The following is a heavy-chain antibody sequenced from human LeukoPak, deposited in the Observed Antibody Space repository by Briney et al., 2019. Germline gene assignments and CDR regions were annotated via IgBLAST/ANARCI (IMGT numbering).Heavy chain of an antibody. D-gene: IGHD3-22*01. V-gene: IGHV4-59*08. CDR1: GGSISSYY. J-gene: IGHJ4*02. CDR3: ARHHHMYYYDSSGYLFDY. CDR2: IYYSGST. Sequence: SETLSLTCTVSGGSISSYYWSWIRQPPGKGLEWIGYIYYSGSTNYNPSLKSRVTTSADTPKNQFSLKLSSVTAADTAVYYCARHHHMYYYDSSGYLFDYWGQGTLVTVSS.